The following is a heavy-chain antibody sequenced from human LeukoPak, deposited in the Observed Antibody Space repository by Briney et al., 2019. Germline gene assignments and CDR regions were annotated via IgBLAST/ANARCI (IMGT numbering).Heavy chain of an antibody. Sequence: SETLSLTCTVSGGSISSGGYYWSWIRQHPGKGLEWIGHIYYSGSTYYNPSLKSRVTISVDTSKNQFSLKLSSVTAADTAVYYCARGFGVVSYGMDVWGQGTTVTVSS. J-gene: IGHJ6*02. V-gene: IGHV4-31*03. D-gene: IGHD3-3*01. CDR3: ARGFGVVSYGMDV. CDR1: GGSISSGGYY. CDR2: IYYSGST.